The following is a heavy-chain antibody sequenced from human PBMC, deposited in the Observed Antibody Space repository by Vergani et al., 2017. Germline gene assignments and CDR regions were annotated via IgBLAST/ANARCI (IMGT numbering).Heavy chain of an antibody. CDR1: GFTFSSYG. Sequence: QVQLVESGGGVVQPGRSLRLSCAASGFTFSSYGMHWVRQAPGXGLEWVAVISYDGSNKYYADSVKGRFTISRDNSKNTLYLQMNSLRAEDTAVYYCAKDERGAGWFGELDYYYYGMDVWGQGTTVTVSS. CDR3: AKDERGAGWFGELDYYYYGMDV. V-gene: IGHV3-30*18. J-gene: IGHJ6*02. D-gene: IGHD3-10*01. CDR2: ISYDGSNK.